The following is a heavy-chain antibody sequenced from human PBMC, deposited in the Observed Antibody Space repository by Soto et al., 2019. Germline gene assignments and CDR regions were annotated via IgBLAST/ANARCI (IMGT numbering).Heavy chain of an antibody. CDR1: GGSFSGYY. D-gene: IGHD3-10*01. J-gene: IGHJ6*02. V-gene: IGHV4-34*01. CDR3: ARVQMVRGVIDHYYYGMDV. CDR2: INHSGST. Sequence: PSETLSLTCAVYGGSFSGYYWSWIRQPPGKGLEWIGEINHSGSTNYNPSLKSRVTISVDTSKNQFSLKLSSVTAADTAVYYCARVQMVRGVIDHYYYGMDVWGQGTTVTVS.